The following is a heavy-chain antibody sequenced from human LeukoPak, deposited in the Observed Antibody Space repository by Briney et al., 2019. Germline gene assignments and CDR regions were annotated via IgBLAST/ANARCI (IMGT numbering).Heavy chain of an antibody. CDR3: ARDPRGGYEVYFDY. CDR2: IYHSGST. CDR1: GYSISSGYY. J-gene: IGHJ4*02. D-gene: IGHD5-12*01. V-gene: IGHV4-38-2*02. Sequence: SETLSLTCTVSGYSISSGYYWGWIRQPPGKGLEWIGSIYHSGSTYYNPSLKSRVTISVDTSKNQFSLKLSSVTAADTAVYYCARDPRGGYEVYFDYWGQGTLVTVSS.